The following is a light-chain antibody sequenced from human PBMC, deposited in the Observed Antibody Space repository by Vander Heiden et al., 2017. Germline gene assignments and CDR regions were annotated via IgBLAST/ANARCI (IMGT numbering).Light chain of an antibody. CDR1: SSDVGGYNY. CDR3: SSYTSSTTLVV. J-gene: IGLJ2*01. Sequence: QSALTQPASVSGSPGQSITLSCTGTSSDVGGYNYVSWYQQHPGKAPKLMIYDVSNRPSGVSFRFSASKSGNTASLTISGLQAEDEADYYCSSYTSSTTLVVFGGGTKLTVL. CDR2: DVS. V-gene: IGLV2-14*01.